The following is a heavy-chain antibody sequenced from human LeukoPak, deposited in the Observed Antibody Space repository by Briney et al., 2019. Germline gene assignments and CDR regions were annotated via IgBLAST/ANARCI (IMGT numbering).Heavy chain of an antibody. CDR3: AVTVQMTTAGSFDY. V-gene: IGHV3-23*01. CDR1: GFTFSSYA. CDR2: ISGSGGST. D-gene: IGHD5-24*01. Sequence: PGVSLRLSCAASGFTFSSYAMSWVRQAPGKGLEWVSAISGSGGSTSYADSVKGRFTISRDNLKNKLHLQMNSLRAEDTAVYYCAVTVQMTTAGSFDYWGQGTLVTVSS. J-gene: IGHJ4*02.